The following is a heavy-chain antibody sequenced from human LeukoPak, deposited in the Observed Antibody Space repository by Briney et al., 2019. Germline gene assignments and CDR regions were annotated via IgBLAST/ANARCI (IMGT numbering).Heavy chain of an antibody. CDR3: AKDTVREGEQWLQEYDY. CDR1: GFTFSSYT. CDR2: ISHTSEYT. J-gene: IGHJ4*02. D-gene: IGHD6-19*01. V-gene: IGHV3-23*01. Sequence: PGGSLRLSCAASGFTFSSYTMSWVRQAPGKGLEWVSAISHTSEYTYHADSVKGRFTISRDNSKNTLYLQMNSLRAEDTAVYYCAKDTVREGEQWLQEYDYWGQGTLVTVSS.